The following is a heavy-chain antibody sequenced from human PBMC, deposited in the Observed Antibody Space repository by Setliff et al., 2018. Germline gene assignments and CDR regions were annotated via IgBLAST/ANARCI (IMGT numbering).Heavy chain of an antibody. CDR1: GGSISSYY. D-gene: IGHD4-4*01. V-gene: IGHV4-59*01. J-gene: IGHJ3*02. CDR2: IYYSGST. Sequence: SETLSLTCTVSGGSISSYYWSWIRQPPGKGLEWIGYIYYSGSTNYNPSLKSRVTISVETSKNQFSLKLSSVTAADTAVYYCARGGNDYKWGAFDIWGQGTMVTVSS. CDR3: ARGGNDYKWGAFDI.